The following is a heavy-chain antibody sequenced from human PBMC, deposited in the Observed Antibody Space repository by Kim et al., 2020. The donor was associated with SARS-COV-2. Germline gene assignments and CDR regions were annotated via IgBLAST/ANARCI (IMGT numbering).Heavy chain of an antibody. J-gene: IGHJ4*02. V-gene: IGHV3-9*01. D-gene: IGHD3-22*01. CDR3: AKDKSYYYDSSGYPDY. CDR2: ISWNSGSI. CDR1: GFTFDDYA. Sequence: GGSLRLSCAASGFTFDDYAMHWVRQAPGKGLEWVSGISWNSGSIGYADSVKGRFTISRDNAKNSLYLQMNSLRAEDTALYYCAKDKSYYYDSSGYPDYWGQGTLVTVSS.